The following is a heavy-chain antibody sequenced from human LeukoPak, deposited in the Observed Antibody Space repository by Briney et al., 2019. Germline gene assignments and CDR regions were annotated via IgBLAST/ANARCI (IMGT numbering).Heavy chain of an antibody. CDR2: IYSGGST. Sequence: GGSLRLSCAASGFTVSSNYMSWVRQAPGKGLEWVSIIYSGGSTYYADSVKGRFTISRDNAKNSLYLQMNSLRAEDTAVYYCARGGGYYYDSRPFDYWGQGTLVTVSS. J-gene: IGHJ4*02. D-gene: IGHD3-22*01. V-gene: IGHV3-53*01. CDR1: GFTVSSNY. CDR3: ARGGGYYYDSRPFDY.